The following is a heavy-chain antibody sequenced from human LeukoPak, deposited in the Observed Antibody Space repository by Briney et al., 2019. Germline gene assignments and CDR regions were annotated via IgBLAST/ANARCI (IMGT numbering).Heavy chain of an antibody. J-gene: IGHJ4*02. Sequence: SETLSLTCTVSGGSISSYYWSWIRQPPGKGLEWIGYIYYSGSTNYNPSLKSRVTISIDTSKNQFSLKLSSVTAADTAVYYCARHGYDYVWGSYRPSPLFDYWGQGTLVTVSS. V-gene: IGHV4-59*08. CDR1: GGSISSYY. CDR3: ARHGYDYVWGSYRPSPLFDY. CDR2: IYYSGST. D-gene: IGHD3-16*02.